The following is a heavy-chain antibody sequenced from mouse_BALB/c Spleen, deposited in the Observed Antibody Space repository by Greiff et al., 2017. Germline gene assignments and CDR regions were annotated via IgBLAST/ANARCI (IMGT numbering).Heavy chain of an antibody. Sequence: QVQLKQSGPGLVAPSQSLSITCTVSGFSLTSYGVHWVRQPPGKGLEWLGVIWAGGSTNYNSALMSRLSISKDNSKSQVFLKMNSLQTDDTAMYYCARDRRGVFAYWGQGTLVTVSA. V-gene: IGHV2-9*02. CDR1: GFSLTSYG. CDR3: ARDRRGVFAY. CDR2: IWAGGST. J-gene: IGHJ3*01.